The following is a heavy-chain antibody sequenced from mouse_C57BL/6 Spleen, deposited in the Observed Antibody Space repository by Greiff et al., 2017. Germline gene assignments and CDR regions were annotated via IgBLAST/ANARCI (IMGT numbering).Heavy chain of an antibody. CDR1: GFTFSDYG. J-gene: IGHJ3*01. CDR2: ISSGSSTI. CDR3: ARDYDYDLAWFAY. Sequence: EVMLVESGGGLVKPGGSLKLSCAASGFTFSDYGMHWVRQAPEKGLEWVAYISSGSSTIYYADTVKGRFTISRDNAKNTLFLQMTSLRSEDTAMYYCARDYDYDLAWFAYWGQGTLVTVSA. V-gene: IGHV5-17*01. D-gene: IGHD2-4*01.